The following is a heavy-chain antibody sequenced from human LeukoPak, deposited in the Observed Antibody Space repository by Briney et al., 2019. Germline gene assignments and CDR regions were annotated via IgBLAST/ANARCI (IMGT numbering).Heavy chain of an antibody. CDR1: SGFFSRNGYY. CDR2: ILYSGAT. V-gene: IGHV4-39*01. J-gene: IGHJ2*01. CDR3: GGHVGGGYWYFDY. Sequence: SETLSLTCTVSSGFFSRNGYYWGWIRLPPGKGLEWIGSILYSGATYNNPSLKSRVTMSVDTSKNQFSLRLNFVTAAEPAVYYCGGHVGGGYWYFDYWGRGTQVNVFS. D-gene: IGHD2-15*01.